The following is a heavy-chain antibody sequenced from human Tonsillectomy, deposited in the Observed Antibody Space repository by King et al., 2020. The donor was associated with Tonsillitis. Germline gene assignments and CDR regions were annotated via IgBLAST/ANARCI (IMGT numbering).Heavy chain of an antibody. V-gene: IGHV3-30-3*01. CDR3: ARETYYYDSSGYWGIDY. J-gene: IGHJ4*02. Sequence: VQLVESGGGVVQPGRSLRLSCAASGFTFSSYTMHWVRQAPGKGLEGVAVISYDGSNKYYAVSVKGRFTISRDNSKNTLYLQMNSLRAEDTAVYYCARETYYYDSSGYWGIDYWGQGTLVTVSS. D-gene: IGHD3-22*01. CDR1: GFTFSSYT. CDR2: ISYDGSNK.